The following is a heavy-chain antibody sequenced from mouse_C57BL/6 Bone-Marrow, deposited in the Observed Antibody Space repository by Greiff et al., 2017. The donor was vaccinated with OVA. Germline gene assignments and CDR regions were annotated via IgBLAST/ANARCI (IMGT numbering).Heavy chain of an antibody. CDR1: GFTFSDYY. J-gene: IGHJ4*01. Sequence: EVQVVESGGGLVQPGGSLKLSCAASGFTFSDYYMYWVRQTPEKRLEWVAYISNGGGSTYYPDTVKGRFTISRDNAKNTLYLQMSRLKSEDTAMYYCARPSYYAMDYWGQGTSVTVSS. V-gene: IGHV5-12*01. CDR2: ISNGGGST. CDR3: ARPSYYAMDY.